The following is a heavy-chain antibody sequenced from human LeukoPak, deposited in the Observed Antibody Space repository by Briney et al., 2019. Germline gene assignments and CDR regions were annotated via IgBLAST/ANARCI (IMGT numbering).Heavy chain of an antibody. V-gene: IGHV2-5*01. D-gene: IGHD4-17*01. CDR2: IYGNGDT. Sequence: SGPTLVNPTQTLTLTCSFSGFSLSTSGVGVGWIRQPPGKALEWLAHIYGNGDTWYTPSLMSRLTITKDTSKNRVVLTMTNMDPVDTATYYCAHRRTVTDFDYWGQGTLVTVSS. CDR3: AHRRTVTDFDY. J-gene: IGHJ4*02. CDR1: GFSLSTSGVG.